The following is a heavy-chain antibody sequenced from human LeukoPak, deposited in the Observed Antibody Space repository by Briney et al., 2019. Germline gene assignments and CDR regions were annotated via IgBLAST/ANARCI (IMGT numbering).Heavy chain of an antibody. CDR3: ARGGPYYDILTGWFDP. D-gene: IGHD3-9*01. CDR1: GYTFTSYY. J-gene: IGHJ5*02. Sequence: GASVKVSCKASGYTFTSYYMHWVRQATGQGLEWMGWMNPNSGNTGHAQKFQGRVTITRNTSISTAYMELSSLRSEDTAVYYCARGGPYYDILTGWFDPWGQGTLVTVSS. V-gene: IGHV1-8*01. CDR2: MNPNSGNT.